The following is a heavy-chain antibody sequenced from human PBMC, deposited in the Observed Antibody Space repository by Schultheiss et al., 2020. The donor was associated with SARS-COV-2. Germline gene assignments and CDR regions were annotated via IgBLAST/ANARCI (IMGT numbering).Heavy chain of an antibody. D-gene: IGHD2-8*01. J-gene: IGHJ4*02. CDR3: ARALYCTNGVCPGDYFDY. V-gene: IGHV3-33*08. Sequence: GGSLRLSCAASGFIFSNYGMHWVRQAPGKGLEWVAVIWYDGSNKYYADSVKGRFTISRDNSKNTLYLQMNSLRAEDTAVYYCARALYCTNGVCPGDYFDYWGQGTLVTVSS. CDR1: GFIFSNYG. CDR2: IWYDGSNK.